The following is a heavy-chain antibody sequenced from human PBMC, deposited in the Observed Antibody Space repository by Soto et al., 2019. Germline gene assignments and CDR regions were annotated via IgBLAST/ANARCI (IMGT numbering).Heavy chain of an antibody. CDR2: ISYDGSNK. J-gene: IGHJ4*02. Sequence: QVQLVESGGGVVQPGRSLRLSCAASGFTFSSYAMHWVRQAPGKGLEWVAVISYDGSNKYYADSVKGRFTISRDNSKNTLYLQMNSLRAEDTAVYYCARGERSSGWYLWYYFDYWGQGTLVTVSS. CDR3: ARGERSSGWYLWYYFDY. CDR1: GFTFSSYA. D-gene: IGHD6-19*01. V-gene: IGHV3-30-3*01.